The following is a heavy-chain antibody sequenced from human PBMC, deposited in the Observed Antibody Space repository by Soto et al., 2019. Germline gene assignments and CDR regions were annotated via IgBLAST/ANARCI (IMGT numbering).Heavy chain of an antibody. CDR1: GFTFGDYG. D-gene: IGHD3-22*01. CDR3: ARGVHLSSGFDF. Sequence: GGSLRLSCAAAGFTFGDYGMNWVRQAPGKGLEWVSYIRGSSSPIYYTDSVRGRFTISRDNAKNSLYLQMDSLRAEDTAVYYCARGVHLSSGFDFWGQGTPVTVSS. J-gene: IGHJ4*02. V-gene: IGHV3-48*01. CDR2: IRGSSSPI.